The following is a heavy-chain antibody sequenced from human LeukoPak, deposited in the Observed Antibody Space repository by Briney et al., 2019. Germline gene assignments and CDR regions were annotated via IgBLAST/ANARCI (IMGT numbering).Heavy chain of an antibody. Sequence: SQTLSLTCTVSGGSISSGGYYWSWIRQHPGEGLEWIGYIYYSGSTYYNPSLKSRVTISVDTSKNQFSLKLSSVTAADTAVYYCARFTRDGMDVWGQGTTVTVSS. J-gene: IGHJ6*02. CDR2: IYYSGST. CDR1: GGSISSGGYY. V-gene: IGHV4-31*03. CDR3: ARFTRDGMDV.